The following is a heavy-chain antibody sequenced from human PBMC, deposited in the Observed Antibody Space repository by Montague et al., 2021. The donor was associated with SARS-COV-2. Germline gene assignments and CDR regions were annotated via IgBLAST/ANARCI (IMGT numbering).Heavy chain of an antibody. V-gene: IGHV4-59*07. D-gene: IGHD1-1*01. Sequence: SDTLSLTCEVSGGSIRSYYWSWIRQSPGKGLEWIGYVHYTGSTKYNPSLKTRVTLSLDTPKNHFSLRLNSVTAADTAVYYCARAQNICFIANCVDYFDLWGLGALVSVSS. CDR2: VHYTGST. CDR1: GGSIRSYY. CDR3: ARAQNICFIANCVDYFDL. J-gene: IGHJ4*02.